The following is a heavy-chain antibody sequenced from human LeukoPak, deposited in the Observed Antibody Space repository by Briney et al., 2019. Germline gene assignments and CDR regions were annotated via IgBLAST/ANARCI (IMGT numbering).Heavy chain of an antibody. CDR1: GFTFSSYD. Sequence: GGSLRLSCAASGFTFSSYDMSWVRQAPGKGLEWVSGITYSSGYTYYADSVKGRFTISRDNSRNTLYLQMNSLRAEDTAVYYWAKESGATVTNSFDYWGQGTLVTVSS. J-gene: IGHJ4*02. V-gene: IGHV3-23*01. CDR2: ITYSSGYT. D-gene: IGHD4-17*01. CDR3: AKESGATVTNSFDY.